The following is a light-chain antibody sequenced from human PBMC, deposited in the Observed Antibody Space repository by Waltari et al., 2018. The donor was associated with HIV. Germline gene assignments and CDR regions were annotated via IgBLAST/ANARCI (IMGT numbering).Light chain of an antibody. V-gene: IGKV2-28*01. J-gene: IGKJ3*01. Sequence: DIVMTQSPLSLPVTPGEPASISCRSSQSLLNSNGYNYLDWYVQKPGQSPQLLIYRGSDRSSGVPDRFRVSGSGTEFTLKISRVEAEDVGVYYCMQALQTPFTFGPGTKLDIK. CDR3: MQALQTPFT. CDR1: QSLLNSNGYNY. CDR2: RGS.